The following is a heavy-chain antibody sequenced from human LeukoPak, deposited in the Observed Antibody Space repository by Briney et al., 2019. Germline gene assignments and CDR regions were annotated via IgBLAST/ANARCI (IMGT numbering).Heavy chain of an antibody. J-gene: IGHJ4*02. Sequence: GGSLRLSCAASGFTFDDYAMHWVRQAPGKGLEWVSGISWNSGSIGYADSVKGRFTISRDNAKNSLYLQMNSLRAEDTALYYCAKGALEEFWSGYSFGYWGQGTLATVSS. D-gene: IGHD3-3*01. CDR2: ISWNSGSI. CDR3: AKGALEEFWSGYSFGY. CDR1: GFTFDDYA. V-gene: IGHV3-9*01.